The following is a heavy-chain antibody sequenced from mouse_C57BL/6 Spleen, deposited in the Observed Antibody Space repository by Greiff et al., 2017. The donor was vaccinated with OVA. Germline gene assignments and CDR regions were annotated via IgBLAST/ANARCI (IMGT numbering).Heavy chain of an antibody. CDR2: INPSNGGT. CDR3: ARSTMVTTGFAY. D-gene: IGHD2-2*01. Sequence: QVQLQQPGTELVKPGASVKLSCRASGYTFTSYWMHWVKQRPGQGLEWIGNINPSNGGTNYNEKFKSKATLTVDKSSSTAYMQLSSLTSEDSAVYDCARSTMVTTGFAYWGQGTLVTVSA. V-gene: IGHV1-53*01. CDR1: GYTFTSYW. J-gene: IGHJ3*01.